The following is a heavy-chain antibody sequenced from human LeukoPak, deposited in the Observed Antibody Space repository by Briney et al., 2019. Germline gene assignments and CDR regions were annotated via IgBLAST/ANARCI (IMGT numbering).Heavy chain of an antibody. D-gene: IGHD3-10*01. J-gene: IGHJ6*03. Sequence: SQTLSLTCTVSGGAISSGPYYWNWVRQPAGKGLEWIGRIYTGGSTNYNPSLKSRVTISVDTSKNQFSLKLNSMTAADTAVYYCARVTESYGSGRRHNYYYYYMDVWGKGTTVTISS. CDR1: GGAISSGPYY. V-gene: IGHV4-61*02. CDR2: IYTGGST. CDR3: ARVTESYGSGRRHNYYYYYMDV.